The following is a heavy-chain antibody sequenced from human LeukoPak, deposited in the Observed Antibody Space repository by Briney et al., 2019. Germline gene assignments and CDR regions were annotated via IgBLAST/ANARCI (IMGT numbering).Heavy chain of an antibody. CDR2: IYYSGST. CDR3: ARDRARYGMDV. CDR1: GGSISSYY. J-gene: IGHJ6*02. V-gene: IGHV4-59*12. Sequence: SETLSLTCTVSGGSISSYYLSWIRQPPGKGLEWIGYIYYSGSTNYNPSLKSRVTISVNTSKNHFSLKLSSVTAADTAVYYCARDRARYGMDVWGQGTTVTVSS.